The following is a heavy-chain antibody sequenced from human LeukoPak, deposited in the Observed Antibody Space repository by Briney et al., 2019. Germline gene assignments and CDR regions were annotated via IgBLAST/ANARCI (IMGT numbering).Heavy chain of an antibody. D-gene: IGHD2-2*01. CDR1: GFTFSNYD. Sequence: PGGSLRLSCEASGFTFSNYDMNWVRQAPGKGLEWVANIKQDGSEKYYVDSVKGRFTISRDNAKNSLYLQMNSLRAEDTAVYYCARAMPNDNWFDPWGQGSLVTVSS. CDR2: IKQDGSEK. CDR3: ARAMPNDNWFDP. J-gene: IGHJ5*02. V-gene: IGHV3-7*01.